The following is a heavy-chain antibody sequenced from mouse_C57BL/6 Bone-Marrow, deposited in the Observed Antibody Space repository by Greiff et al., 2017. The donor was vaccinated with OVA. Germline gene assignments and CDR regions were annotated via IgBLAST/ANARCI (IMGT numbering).Heavy chain of an antibody. J-gene: IGHJ2*01. CDR3: ARRKGYDYDDGYFDY. CDR1: GYTFTSYD. CDR2: IYPRDGST. Sequence: VQLQQSGPELVKPGASVKLSCKASGYTFTSYDINWVKQRPGQGLEWIGWIYPRDGSTKYNEKFKGKATLTVDTSSSTAYMELHSLTSEDSAVYFCARRKGYDYDDGYFDYWGQGTTLTVSS. D-gene: IGHD2-4*01. V-gene: IGHV1-85*01.